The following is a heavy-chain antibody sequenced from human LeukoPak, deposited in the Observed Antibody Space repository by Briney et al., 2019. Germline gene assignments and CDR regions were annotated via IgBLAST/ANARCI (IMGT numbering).Heavy chain of an antibody. CDR3: ARRPYYYDSSGYYDGY. CDR2: ISSSSSYT. D-gene: IGHD3-22*01. J-gene: IGHJ4*02. CDR1: GFTFSDYY. V-gene: IGHV3-11*03. Sequence: GGSLRLSCAASGFTFSDYYMSWIRQAPGKGLEWVSYISSSSSYTNYADSVKGRFTISRDNTKNSLYLQMNSLRAEDTAVYYCARRPYYYDSSGYYDGYWGQGTLVTVSS.